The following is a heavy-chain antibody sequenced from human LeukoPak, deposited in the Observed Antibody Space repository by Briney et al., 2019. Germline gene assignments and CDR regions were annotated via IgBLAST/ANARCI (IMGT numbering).Heavy chain of an antibody. J-gene: IGHJ4*02. CDR1: GGSISSYY. CDR3: ARGSYYYYFDY. Sequence: SETLSLTCTVSGGSISSYYWSWIRQAPGKGLEWIGYIYYSGSTNYNPSLKSRVTISVDTSKNQFSLKLSSVTAADTAVYYCARGSYYYYFDYWGQGTLVTVSS. CDR2: IYYSGST. D-gene: IGHD3-10*01. V-gene: IGHV4-59*01.